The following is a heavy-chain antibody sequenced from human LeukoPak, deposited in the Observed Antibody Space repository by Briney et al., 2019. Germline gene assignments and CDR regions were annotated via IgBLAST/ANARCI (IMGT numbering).Heavy chain of an antibody. Sequence: VASVKVSCKASGYTFTSYYMHWVRQAPGQGLEWMGIINPSSGSTSYAQKFQGRVTMTRDTSTSTVYMELSSLRSEDTAVYYCARVVREPSRYYYEPYGWFDPWGQGTLVTVSS. CDR2: INPSSGST. CDR3: ARVVREPSRYYYEPYGWFDP. D-gene: IGHD3-22*01. CDR1: GYTFTSYY. V-gene: IGHV1-46*03. J-gene: IGHJ5*02.